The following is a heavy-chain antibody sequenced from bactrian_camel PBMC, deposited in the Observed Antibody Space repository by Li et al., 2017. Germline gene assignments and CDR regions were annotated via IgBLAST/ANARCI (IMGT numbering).Heavy chain of an antibody. CDR1: GFTVNTYC. Sequence: HVQLVESGGDSVQAGGSLRLSCLVSGFTVNTYCMGWFRQAPGKEREGVAGIKSNGIMSVEDSVKGRFTISQDITKKALYLLMNDLKPEDTATYYCAADLVDLSGPGDYSYGCPDPRDFGDYGYWGRGTQVTVS. CDR3: AADLVDLSGPGDYSYGCPDPRDFGDYGY. CDR2: IKSNGIM. V-gene: IGHV3S53*01. D-gene: IGHD4*01. J-gene: IGHJ6*01.